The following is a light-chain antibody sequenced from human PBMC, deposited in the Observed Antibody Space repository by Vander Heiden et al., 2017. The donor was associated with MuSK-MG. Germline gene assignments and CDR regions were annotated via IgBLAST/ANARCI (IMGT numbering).Light chain of an antibody. Sequence: QSVLPQPPPVSGAPGQRGTIPCTGSSSNLGAYSDVHWYHNLRGTPPNILIFGNSNRPSGVPDRFSGSKSGTSASMAITGLQAEDEADYYCQSYDSSLSGSVFGGGTKLTVL. CDR2: GNS. J-gene: IGLJ2*01. V-gene: IGLV1-40*01. CDR1: SSNLGAYSD. CDR3: QSYDSSLSGSV.